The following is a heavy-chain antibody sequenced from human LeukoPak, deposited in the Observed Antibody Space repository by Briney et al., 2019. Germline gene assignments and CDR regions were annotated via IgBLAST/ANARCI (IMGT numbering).Heavy chain of an antibody. CDR1: GFTFSSYW. D-gene: IGHD4-23*01. CDR2: IPYDGSNT. Sequence: PGGSLRLSCAASGFTFSSYWMHWVRQAPGKGLEWVAVIPYDGSNTYYADSVKGRFTISRDNSKNTLYLQMNSLRAEDSAVYYCAKNTKPTLVTPDFWGQGTLVTVSS. V-gene: IGHV3-30*18. J-gene: IGHJ4*02. CDR3: AKNTKPTLVTPDF.